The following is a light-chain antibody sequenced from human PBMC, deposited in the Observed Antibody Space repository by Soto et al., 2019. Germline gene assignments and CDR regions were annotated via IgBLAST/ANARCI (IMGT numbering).Light chain of an antibody. J-gene: IGKJ4*01. CDR1: QSISSW. V-gene: IGKV1-5*01. CDR3: QQYNSYSALT. CDR2: DAS. Sequence: DIPMTQSPSTLSASVGDRVTITCRASQSISSWLAWYQQKPGKAPKLLIYDASSLESGVPSRFSCSGSGTEFPLTISSLQPDDFATYYCQQYNSYSALTFGGGTNVEIK.